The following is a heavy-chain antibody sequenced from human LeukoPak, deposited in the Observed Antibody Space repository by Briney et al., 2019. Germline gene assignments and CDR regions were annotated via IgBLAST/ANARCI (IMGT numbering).Heavy chain of an antibody. CDR2: IYYSGST. Sequence: PSQTLSLTCTVSGGSISSGDYYWSWIRQPPGKGLEWIGYIYYSGSTYYNPSLKSRVTISVDTSKNQFSLKLSSVTAADTAVYYCARGLRDIRYDSSGGQYYFDYWGQGTLVTVSS. CDR3: ARGLRDIRYDSSGGQYYFDY. V-gene: IGHV4-30-4*01. CDR1: GGSISSGDYY. D-gene: IGHD3-22*01. J-gene: IGHJ4*02.